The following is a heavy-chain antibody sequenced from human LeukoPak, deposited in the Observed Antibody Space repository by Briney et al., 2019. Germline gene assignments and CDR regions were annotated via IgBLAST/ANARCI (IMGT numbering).Heavy chain of an antibody. CDR1: GGTFSSYA. V-gene: IGHV1-69*05. CDR3: ARETYYDILTGSEAFDI. CDR2: IIPIFGTA. Sequence: SVKVSCKASGGTFSSYAISWVRQAPGQGLEWMGGIIPIFGTANYAQKLQGRVTLTTDTSTSTAYMELRSLRSDDTAVYYCARETYYDILTGSEAFDIWGQGTMVTVSS. J-gene: IGHJ3*02. D-gene: IGHD3-9*01.